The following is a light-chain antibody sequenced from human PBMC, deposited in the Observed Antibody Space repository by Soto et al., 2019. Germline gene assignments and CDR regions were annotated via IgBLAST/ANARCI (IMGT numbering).Light chain of an antibody. CDR1: QTISTY. CDR2: AAS. J-gene: IGKJ2*01. CDR3: QLCFSLPYT. V-gene: IGKV1-39*01. Sequence: DIQMTQSPSSLSASVGDRATITCRASQTISTYLYWYQQNPGKAPTLIIYAASNLQSGVPSRFSGSGSGTDFTLTINSLQPEDFATYYCQLCFSLPYTFGQGTKLEIK.